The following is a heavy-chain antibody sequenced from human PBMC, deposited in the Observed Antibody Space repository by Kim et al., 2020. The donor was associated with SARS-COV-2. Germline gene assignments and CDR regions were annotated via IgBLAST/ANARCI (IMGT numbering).Heavy chain of an antibody. V-gene: IGHV1-46*01. CDR2: INPSGGSS. D-gene: IGHD2-21*02. Sequence: ASVKVSCKASGYTFTSYYMHWVRQAPGQGLEWMGIINPSGGSSSNAQKFQGRVTMTRDTSTSTVYMELSSLRNEDTAEYDCARDRWNDYCGGDCYPFDYWGQGPLVTVSS. CDR1: GYTFTSYY. J-gene: IGHJ4*02. CDR3: ARDRWNDYCGGDCYPFDY.